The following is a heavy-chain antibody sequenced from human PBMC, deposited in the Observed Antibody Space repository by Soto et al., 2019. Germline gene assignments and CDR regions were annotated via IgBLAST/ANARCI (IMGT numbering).Heavy chain of an antibody. CDR1: GFTFSSYA. CDR2: ISGSGGST. Sequence: EVQLLESGGGLVQPGGSLRLSCAASGFTFSSYAMSWVRQAPGKGLEWVSAISGSGGSTYYADSVKGRFTISRDNSKTTLYLQMHSLRAEDTAVYYCAKRPYYYDSSGYYRPYYFDYWGQGTLVTVSS. D-gene: IGHD3-22*01. V-gene: IGHV3-23*01. CDR3: AKRPYYYDSSGYYRPYYFDY. J-gene: IGHJ4*02.